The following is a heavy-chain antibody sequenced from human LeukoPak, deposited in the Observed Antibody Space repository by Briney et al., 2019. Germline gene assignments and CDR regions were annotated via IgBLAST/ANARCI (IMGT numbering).Heavy chain of an antibody. V-gene: IGHV4-34*01. CDR2: INHSGST. D-gene: IGHD4-17*01. CDR3: ARGATVTTEGTWFDP. Sequence: SETLSLTCAVYGGSFSGYYWSWIRQPPGKGLEWIGEINHSGSTNYNPSLKSRVTISVDTSKNQSSLKLSSVTAADTAVYYCARGATVTTEGTWFDPWGQGTLVTVSS. J-gene: IGHJ5*02. CDR1: GGSFSGYY.